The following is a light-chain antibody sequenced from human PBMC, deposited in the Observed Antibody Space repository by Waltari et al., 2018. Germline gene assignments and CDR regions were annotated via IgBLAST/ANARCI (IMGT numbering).Light chain of an antibody. J-gene: IGKJ1*01. CDR2: GAS. V-gene: IGKV3-15*01. Sequence: EIVMTQSPATLYVSAGERATLSCRASQSVSSNLAWYQQKAGQAPRLLIYGASTRATGIPARFSGSGSGTEFTLSISSLQSEDFAVYYCQQYNDWPPWTFGQGTKVEIK. CDR3: QQYNDWPPWT. CDR1: QSVSSN.